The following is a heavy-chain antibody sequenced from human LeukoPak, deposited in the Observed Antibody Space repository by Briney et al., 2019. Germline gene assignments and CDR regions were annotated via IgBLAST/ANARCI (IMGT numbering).Heavy chain of an antibody. CDR1: GFTFSRYW. CDR3: ARGGSSTWDFDY. V-gene: IGHV3-7*05. D-gene: IGHD6-13*01. J-gene: IGHJ4*02. Sequence: PGGSLRLSCAASGFTFSRYWMTWVRQAPGKGLEWVANMKEEGSEKYCVDSVKGRFTISRDNAKNSLFLQMNSLRAEDTAVYYCARGGSSTWDFDYWGQGTLVTVSS. CDR2: MKEEGSEK.